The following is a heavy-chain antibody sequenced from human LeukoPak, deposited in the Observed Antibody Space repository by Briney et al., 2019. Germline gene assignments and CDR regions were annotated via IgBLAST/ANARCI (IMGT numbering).Heavy chain of an antibody. Sequence: ASVKVSCKASGYTFTGYYMHWVRQAPGQGREWMGWINPNSGGTNYAQKFQGRVTMTRDTSISTAYMELSGLRSDDTAVYYCARDLYGGNSELDYWGQGTLVTVSS. V-gene: IGHV1-2*02. CDR2: INPNSGGT. CDR3: ARDLYGGNSELDY. J-gene: IGHJ4*02. CDR1: GYTFTGYY. D-gene: IGHD4-23*01.